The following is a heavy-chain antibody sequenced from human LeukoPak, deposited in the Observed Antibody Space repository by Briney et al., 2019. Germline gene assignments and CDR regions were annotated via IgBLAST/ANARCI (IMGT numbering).Heavy chain of an antibody. Sequence: ASVKVSCKASGYTFTSYGISWVRQAPGQGLEWMGWISAYNGNTNYAQKFQERVTITRDMSTSTAYMELSSLRSEDTAVYYCAAVPDYYDSSGTFDYWGQGTLVTVSS. CDR3: AAVPDYYDSSGTFDY. CDR2: ISAYNGNT. J-gene: IGHJ4*02. V-gene: IGHV1-18*01. D-gene: IGHD3-22*01. CDR1: GYTFTSYG.